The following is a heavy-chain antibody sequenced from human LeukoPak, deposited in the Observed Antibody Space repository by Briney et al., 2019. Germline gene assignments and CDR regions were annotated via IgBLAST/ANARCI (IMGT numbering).Heavy chain of an antibody. J-gene: IGHJ3*02. Sequence: SETLSLTCTVSGGSMSPYHWGWIRQPPGKGLEWTGYIYYSGSTNYNPSLNSRVTISVDTSKNQFSLKLSSVTAADTAVYYCAREQALTYYDFWSGYNAFDIWGQGTMVTVSS. V-gene: IGHV4-59*12. CDR1: GGSMSPYH. CDR3: AREQALTYYDFWSGYNAFDI. D-gene: IGHD3-3*01. CDR2: IYYSGST.